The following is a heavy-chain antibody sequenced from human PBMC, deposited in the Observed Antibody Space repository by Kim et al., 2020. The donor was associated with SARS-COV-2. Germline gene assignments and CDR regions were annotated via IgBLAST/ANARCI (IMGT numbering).Heavy chain of an antibody. Sequence: SETLSLTCAVYGGSFSGYYWSWIRQPPGKGLEWIGEINHSGSTNYNPSLKSRVTISVDTSKNQFSLKLSSVTAADTAVYYCARVSRLHSSGWPKVYYYGMDVWGQGTTVTVSS. CDR1: GGSFSGYY. D-gene: IGHD6-19*01. CDR2: INHSGST. CDR3: ARVSRLHSSGWPKVYYYGMDV. J-gene: IGHJ6*02. V-gene: IGHV4-34*01.